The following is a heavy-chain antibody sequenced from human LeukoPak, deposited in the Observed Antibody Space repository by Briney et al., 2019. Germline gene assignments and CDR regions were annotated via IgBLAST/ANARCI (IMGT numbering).Heavy chain of an antibody. CDR1: GFTFSSYA. J-gene: IGHJ5*02. V-gene: IGHV3-23*01. CDR3: AKGSGSGWYGWCAR. CDR2: IDASGGST. Sequence: GGSLRLSCAASGFTFSSYAMSWVRQAPGKGLEWVSSIDASGGSTYYADSLQGRFTISRDNSKNTVYIQMNSLRSDDPAVDYCAKGSGSGWYGWCARWGQGTLVTVSS. D-gene: IGHD6-19*01.